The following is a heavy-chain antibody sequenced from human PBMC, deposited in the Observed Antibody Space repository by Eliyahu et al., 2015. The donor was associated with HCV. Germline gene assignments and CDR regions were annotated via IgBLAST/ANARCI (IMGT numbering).Heavy chain of an antibody. V-gene: IGHV3-11*01. Sequence: QAQLVESGGGLVKPGGSLRLSCAASGFTFIDXYMTWXRQAPGKGLEWXXKIGTRGXDXASVEGRFSIARDNSRNSVYLQMNSLRAEXTAVYYCARRSIGGRYLYFDLWGRGTLVTVSS. CDR3: ARRSIGGRYLYFDL. CDR1: GFTFIDXY. D-gene: IGHD3-3*01. CDR2: IGTRG. J-gene: IGHJ2*01.